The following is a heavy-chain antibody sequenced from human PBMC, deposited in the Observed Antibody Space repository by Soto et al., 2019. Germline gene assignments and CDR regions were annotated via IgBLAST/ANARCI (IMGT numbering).Heavy chain of an antibody. CDR3: TTVWYYFDSSGFPPLDY. CDR1: GFTFSSYG. V-gene: IGHV3-33*01. J-gene: IGHJ4*02. CDR2: IWYDGSDK. D-gene: IGHD3-22*01. Sequence: GGSLRLSCAASGFTFSSYGMHWVRQAPGKGLEWVAIIWYDGSDKYYADSVKGRFTISRDNSKNTLYLQMNSLKTEDTAVYYCTTVWYYFDSSGFPPLDYWGQGTLVTVSS.